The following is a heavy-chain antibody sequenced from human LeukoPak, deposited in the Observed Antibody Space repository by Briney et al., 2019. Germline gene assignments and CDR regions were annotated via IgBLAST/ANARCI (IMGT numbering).Heavy chain of an antibody. D-gene: IGHD3-10*01. CDR3: VRCARSNKFRGGPKGDV. J-gene: IGHJ6*04. Sequence: VGGLRHSCVASGLTFSDYYMSWSRPAPQQGRWRVSYMSGSGGSTYYAASVKGRFTISRDNADNSLYLQMNSLRAEDTAVYYCVRCARSNKFRGGPKGDVWGKGIPVSISS. CDR2: MSGSGGST. CDR1: GLTFSDYY. V-gene: IGHV3-11*01.